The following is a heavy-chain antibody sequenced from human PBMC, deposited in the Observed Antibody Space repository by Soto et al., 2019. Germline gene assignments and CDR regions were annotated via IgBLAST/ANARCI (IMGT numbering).Heavy chain of an antibody. Sequence: QVQLVQSGAEVKKPGSSVEVSCKASGGTFSSYAISWVRQAPGQGLEWMGGIIPIFGTANYAQKFQGRVTITADESTSTAYMQLSSLRSEDTAVYYCARARWIQLCITSSYYYYGMDVWGQGTTVTVSS. D-gene: IGHD5-18*01. CDR1: GGTFSSYA. CDR2: IIPIFGTA. J-gene: IGHJ6*02. CDR3: ARARWIQLCITSSYYYYGMDV. V-gene: IGHV1-69*01.